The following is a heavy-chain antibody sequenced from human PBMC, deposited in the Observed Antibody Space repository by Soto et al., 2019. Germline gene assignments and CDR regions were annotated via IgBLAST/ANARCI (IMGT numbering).Heavy chain of an antibody. D-gene: IGHD3-10*01. J-gene: IGHJ6*02. Sequence: GGSLRLSCAAFGFTFSSYAMSWVRQAPGKGLEWVSAISGSGGSTYYADSVKGRFTISRDNSKNTLYPQMNSLRAEDTAVYYCARGITMVRGVTGGGYYYYGMDVWGQGTTVTVSS. CDR1: GFTFSSYA. V-gene: IGHV3-23*01. CDR3: ARGITMVRGVTGGGYYYYGMDV. CDR2: ISGSGGST.